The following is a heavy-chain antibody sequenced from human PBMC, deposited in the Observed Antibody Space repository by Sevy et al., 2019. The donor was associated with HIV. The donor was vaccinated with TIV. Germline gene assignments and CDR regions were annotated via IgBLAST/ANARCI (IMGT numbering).Heavy chain of an antibody. Sequence: GESLKISCKGSGYSFTSYWIGWVRQMPGKGLEWMGIIYPGDSDTRYSPSFQGQVTISADKSISTAYLQWSSLKASDTAMYYCARQEGSRSYYNHIPYNYYYGMDVWGQGTTVTVSS. CDR3: ARQEGSRSYYNHIPYNYYYGMDV. J-gene: IGHJ6*02. CDR1: GYSFTSYW. V-gene: IGHV5-51*01. CDR2: IYPGDSDT. D-gene: IGHD3-10*01.